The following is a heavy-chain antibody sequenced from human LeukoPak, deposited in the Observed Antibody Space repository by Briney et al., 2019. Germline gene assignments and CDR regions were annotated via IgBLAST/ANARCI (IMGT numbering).Heavy chain of an antibody. Sequence: PGGSLRLSCAASGFTFSNHWMSWVRQAPGKGLEWVANINPDGRTKHYVDSVTGRFAISRDNAKNSLYLQMDSLRADDTAVYYCARDCCASGSHDSWGQGTQVTVSS. D-gene: IGHD3-10*01. CDR2: INPDGRTK. CDR3: ARDCCASGSHDS. J-gene: IGHJ4*02. CDR1: GFTFSNHW. V-gene: IGHV3-7*01.